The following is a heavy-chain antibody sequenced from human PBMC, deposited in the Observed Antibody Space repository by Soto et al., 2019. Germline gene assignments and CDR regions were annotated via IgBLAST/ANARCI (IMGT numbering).Heavy chain of an antibody. CDR2: IIPIFGTA. CDR1: GGNFSSYA. CDR3: ARTDTAMVKYYYYGMDV. V-gene: IGHV1-69*13. J-gene: IGHJ6*02. Sequence: ASVKVSCKASGGNFSSYAISWVRQAPGQGLEWMGGIIPIFGTANYAQKFQGRVTITADESTSTAYMELSSLRSEDTAVYYCARTDTAMVKYYYYGMDVWGQGTTVTVSS. D-gene: IGHD5-18*01.